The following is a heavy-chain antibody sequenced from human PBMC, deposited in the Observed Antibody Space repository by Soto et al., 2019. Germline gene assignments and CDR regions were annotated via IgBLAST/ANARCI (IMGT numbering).Heavy chain of an antibody. V-gene: IGHV1-69*13. J-gene: IGHJ3*02. D-gene: IGHD6-13*01. CDR1: GGTLSRYA. CDR2: IIPIFGTA. CDR3: ARGGSYSSSWDAFDI. Sequence: SVKVSCKASGGTLSRYAISWVRQAPGQGLEWMGGIIPIFGTANYAQKFQGRVTITADESTSTAYMDLSSLRSEDTAVYYCARGGSYSSSWDAFDIWGQGTMVTVSS.